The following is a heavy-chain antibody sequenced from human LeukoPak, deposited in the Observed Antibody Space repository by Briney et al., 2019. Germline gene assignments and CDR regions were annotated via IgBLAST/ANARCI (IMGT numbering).Heavy chain of an antibody. V-gene: IGHV4-30-4*01. CDR2: IYDSGTT. D-gene: IGHD3-10*01. Sequence: SETLSLTCTVSGGSISSGDYYWSWIRQPPGKGLEWIGYIYDSGTTYYNPSLKSRVTISVDTSKNQFSLRLSSVTAADTAVYYCARVSLLWFGERVDWFDPWGQGTLVTVSS. CDR3: ARVSLLWFGERVDWFDP. CDR1: GGSISSGDYY. J-gene: IGHJ5*02.